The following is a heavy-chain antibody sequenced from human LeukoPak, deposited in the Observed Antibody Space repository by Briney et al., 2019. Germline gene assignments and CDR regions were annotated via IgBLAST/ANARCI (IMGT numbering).Heavy chain of an antibody. CDR2: ILGNAGRT. CDR3: AKDHTPDGLYDIGY. J-gene: IGHJ4*02. D-gene: IGHD3-9*01. CDR1: GFTFSTYA. Sequence: PGGSLRLSCAASGFTFSTYAMNWVRQTPGKGLDWVSGILGNAGRTYYADSVKGRFTISRDNSKNTLYLQMNSLRVEDTAKYYCAKDHTPDGLYDIGYWGQGTQVTVSS. V-gene: IGHV3-23*01.